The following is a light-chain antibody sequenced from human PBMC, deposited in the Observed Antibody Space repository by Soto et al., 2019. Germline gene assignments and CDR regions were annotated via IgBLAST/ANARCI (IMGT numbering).Light chain of an antibody. CDR1: QNINIW. Sequence: DLQMTQSPSTLSASVGDRVTITCRASQNINIWLAWYQQKPGTAPKLLIYKASTLESGVPSRFSCNGSATDFTLTIRSLQPDDSATYYCQQYNGLPTWTFGQGTKVEMK. CDR2: KAS. J-gene: IGKJ1*01. V-gene: IGKV1-5*03. CDR3: QQYNGLPTWT.